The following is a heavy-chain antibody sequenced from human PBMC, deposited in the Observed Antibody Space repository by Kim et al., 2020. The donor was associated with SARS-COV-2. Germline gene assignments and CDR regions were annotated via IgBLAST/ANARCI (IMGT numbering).Heavy chain of an antibody. Sequence: SETLSLTCAVSGGSISSSNWWSWVRQPPGKGLEWIGEIYHSGSTNYNPSLKSRVTISVDKSKNQFSLKLSSVTAADTAVYYCAREHAGCSSTSCYVDYWGQGTLVTVSS. CDR3: AREHAGCSSTSCYVDY. D-gene: IGHD2-2*01. J-gene: IGHJ4*02. CDR1: GGSISSSNW. CDR2: IYHSGST. V-gene: IGHV4-4*02.